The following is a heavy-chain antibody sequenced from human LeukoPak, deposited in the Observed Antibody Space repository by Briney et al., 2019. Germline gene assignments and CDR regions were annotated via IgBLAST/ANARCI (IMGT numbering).Heavy chain of an antibody. CDR2: INAGNGNT. CDR1: GYTFTNYL. D-gene: IGHD5-12*01. V-gene: IGHV1-3*01. Sequence: VASVKVSCKASGYTFTNYLMHWVRQAPGQRLEWMGWINAGNGNTKYSQNFQDRVTITRDTSANTAYMELSSLRSEDTAVHYCARGTAYGGYVNYWGQGTLVTVSS. J-gene: IGHJ4*02. CDR3: ARGTAYGGYVNY.